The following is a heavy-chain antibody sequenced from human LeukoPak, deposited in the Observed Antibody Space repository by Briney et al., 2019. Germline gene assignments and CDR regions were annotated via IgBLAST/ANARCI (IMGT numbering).Heavy chain of an antibody. V-gene: IGHV3-30*04. CDR3: ASGLYAYGSGRPY. CDR1: GFAFSGCA. CDR2: ISFDGSNQ. Sequence: PGRSLRLSCATSGFAFSGCAMHWVRQAPGEGLEWVALISFDGSNQNYADSVKGRFTISRDNSKNTLYLQMNSLRPEDTSVYYCASGLYAYGSGRPYWGQGTLVTVSS. J-gene: IGHJ4*02. D-gene: IGHD3-10*01.